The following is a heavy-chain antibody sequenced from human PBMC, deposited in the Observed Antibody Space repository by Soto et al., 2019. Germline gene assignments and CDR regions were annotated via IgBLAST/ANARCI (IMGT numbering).Heavy chain of an antibody. V-gene: IGHV3-13*04. Sequence: GGSLRLSCAASGFTFSSYDMHWVRQATGKGLEWVSAIGTAGDTYYEDSVKGRFTISRDNSKNTLYLQMNSLRAEDTAVYYCARERYYDSSGYYGLYYYGMDVWGQGTTVTVSS. CDR2: IGTAGDT. CDR3: ARERYYDSSGYYGLYYYGMDV. D-gene: IGHD3-22*01. CDR1: GFTFSSYD. J-gene: IGHJ6*02.